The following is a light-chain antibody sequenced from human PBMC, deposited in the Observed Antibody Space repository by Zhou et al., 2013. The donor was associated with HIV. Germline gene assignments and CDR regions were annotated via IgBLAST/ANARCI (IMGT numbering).Light chain of an antibody. CDR2: GAS. J-gene: IGKJ5*01. CDR3: QQYNNWPQT. Sequence: EIVLTQSPGTLSLSPGERATLSCRASQTISSAYLAWYQQQPGQAPRLLMYGASTRATGIPARFSGSGAGTEFTLTISSLQSEDFAVYYCQQYNNWPQTFGQGTRLEI. CDR1: QTISSAY. V-gene: IGKV3D-15*01.